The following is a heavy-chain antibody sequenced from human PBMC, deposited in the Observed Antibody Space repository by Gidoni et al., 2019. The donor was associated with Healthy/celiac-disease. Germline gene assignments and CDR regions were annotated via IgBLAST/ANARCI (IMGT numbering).Heavy chain of an antibody. CDR2: IFSNDEK. Sequence: QVTLKESGPVLVKPTETLTLTCTVSGFSLSNARMGVGWIRQPPGKALEWLAHIFSNDEKSYSTSLKSRLTISKDTSKSQVVLTMTNMDPVDTATYYCARIQNKGSIAGDVWFDPWGQGTLVTVSS. V-gene: IGHV2-26*01. CDR3: ARIQNKGSIAGDVWFDP. J-gene: IGHJ5*02. CDR1: GFSLSNARMG. D-gene: IGHD6-6*01.